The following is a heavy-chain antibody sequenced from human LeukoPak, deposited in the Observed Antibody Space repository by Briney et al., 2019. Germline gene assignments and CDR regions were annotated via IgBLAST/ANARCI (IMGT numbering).Heavy chain of an antibody. CDR1: GFTVSSNY. CDR2: IYRGGNT. Sequence: GGSLRLSCADSGFTVSSNYMSWVRQAPGKGLEWVSLIYRGGNTYYADSVKGRFTISRDNSKNTLYFQMNSLRAEDTAVYYCARQYCSSTSCNGAFDIWGQGTMVTVSS. J-gene: IGHJ3*02. CDR3: ARQYCSSTSCNGAFDI. V-gene: IGHV3-53*01. D-gene: IGHD2-2*01.